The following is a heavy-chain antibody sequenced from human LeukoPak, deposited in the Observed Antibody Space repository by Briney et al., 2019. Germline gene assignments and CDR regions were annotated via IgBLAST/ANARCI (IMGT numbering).Heavy chain of an antibody. D-gene: IGHD3-16*01. V-gene: IGHV1-18*01. J-gene: IGHJ4*02. CDR2: ISAYNGNT. Sequence: ASVKVSCKASGYTFTSYGISWVRQAPGQGLEWMGWISAYNGNTNYAQKLQGRVTMTTDTSTSTAYMGLRSLRSDDTAMYYCARSSHRLYDYVWGSYESKDYWGQGTLVTVSS. CDR3: ARSSHRLYDYVWGSYESKDY. CDR1: GYTFTSYG.